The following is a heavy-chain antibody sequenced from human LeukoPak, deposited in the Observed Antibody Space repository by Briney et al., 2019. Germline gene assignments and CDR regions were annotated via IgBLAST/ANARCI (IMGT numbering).Heavy chain of an antibody. V-gene: IGHV3-23*01. CDR3: ARVQYQPRYYYGMDV. CDR1: GFTFSSYA. Sequence: GGSLRLSCAASGFTFSSYAMSWVRQAPGKGLEWVSAISGSGGSTYYADSVKGRFTISRDNSKNTLYLQMNSLRSEDTAVYYCARVQYQPRYYYGMDVWGQGTTVTVSS. D-gene: IGHD2-2*01. CDR2: ISGSGGST. J-gene: IGHJ6*02.